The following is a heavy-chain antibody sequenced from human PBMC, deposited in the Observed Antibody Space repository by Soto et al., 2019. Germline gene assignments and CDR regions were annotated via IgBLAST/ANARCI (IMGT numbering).Heavy chain of an antibody. J-gene: IGHJ4*02. CDR2: ISADNGDT. V-gene: IGHV1-18*01. Sequence: QVHLVQSGAEVKKPGASMKVSCKASGYTFSSFGISWVRQAPGQVLEWMGWISADNGDTNDAQKFQGRVTMTTHTSTSTACMELRSLRSDDTALYYCARDWVHTAKNRKFEYWGQGTLVYVSS. CDR1: GYTFSSFG. D-gene: IGHD5-18*01. CDR3: ARDWVHTAKNRKFEY.